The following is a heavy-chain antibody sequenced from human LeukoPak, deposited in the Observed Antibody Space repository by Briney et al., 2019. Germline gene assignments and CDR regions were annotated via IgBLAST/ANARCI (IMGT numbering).Heavy chain of an antibody. J-gene: IGHJ5*02. Sequence: SQTLSLTCTVSGGSISSGSYYWSWIRQPAGKGLEWIGRIYTSGSTNYNPSLKSRVTISVDTSKNQFSLKLSSVTAADTAVYYCARGKTYPFDWLAFDPWGQGTLVTVSS. CDR1: GGSISSGSYY. CDR2: IYTSGST. V-gene: IGHV4-61*02. D-gene: IGHD3-9*01. CDR3: ARGKTYPFDWLAFDP.